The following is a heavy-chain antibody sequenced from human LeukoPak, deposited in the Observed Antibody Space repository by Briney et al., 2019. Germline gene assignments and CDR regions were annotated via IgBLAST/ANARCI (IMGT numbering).Heavy chain of an antibody. Sequence: GRSLRLSCAASGFTFSSYAMHWVRQAPGKGLEWVAVISYDGSNKYYADSVKGRFTISRDNSKNTLFLQMNSLRAEDTAVYYCAKVSLNMVNDAFDIWGQGTMVTVSS. CDR3: AKVSLNMVNDAFDI. CDR1: GFTFSSYA. D-gene: IGHD4/OR15-4a*01. CDR2: ISYDGSNK. V-gene: IGHV3-30*04. J-gene: IGHJ3*02.